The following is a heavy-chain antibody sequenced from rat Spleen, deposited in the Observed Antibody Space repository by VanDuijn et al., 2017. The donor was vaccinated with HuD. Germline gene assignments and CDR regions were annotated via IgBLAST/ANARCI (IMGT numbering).Heavy chain of an antibody. CDR2: ISYDGSTP. V-gene: IGHV5-22*01. J-gene: IGHJ2*01. CDR3: ARGDSGLDY. CDR1: GFTFSNYD. Sequence: EVQVVESGGGIVQPGRSMKLSCAASGFTFSNYDMVWVRQAPTKGLTWVASISYDGSTPYFRDSVKGRFTISRDNAKSTLYLQMNSLRSEDTATYYCARGDSGLDYWGHGLMVTVSS. D-gene: IGHD4-3*01.